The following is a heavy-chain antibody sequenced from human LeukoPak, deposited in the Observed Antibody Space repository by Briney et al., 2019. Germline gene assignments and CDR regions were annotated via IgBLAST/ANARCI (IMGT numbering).Heavy chain of an antibody. J-gene: IGHJ4*02. D-gene: IGHD6-19*01. V-gene: IGHV3-48*03. CDR3: ATRGEGHTSGWYVY. CDR1: GFSFSSNE. CDR2: ISRSGSTV. Sequence: GGSLRLSCAASGFSFSSNEMNWVRQAPGKGLQWVSYISRSGSTVYYADSVKGRFTISRDNAKNSLYLQMDSLRAEDTAVYYWATRGEGHTSGWYVYWGQGTLVRGSS.